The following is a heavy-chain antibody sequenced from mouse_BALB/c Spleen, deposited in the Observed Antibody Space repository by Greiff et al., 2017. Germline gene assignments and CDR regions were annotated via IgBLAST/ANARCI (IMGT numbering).Heavy chain of an antibody. D-gene: IGHD2-10*02. Sequence: VQLQQSGAELVKPGASVKLSCTASGFNIKDTYMHWVKQRPEQGLEWIGRIDPANGNTKYDPKFQGKATITADTSSNTAYLQLSSLTSEDTAVYYCARREYGYYYAMDDWGQGTSVTVSS. V-gene: IGHV14-3*02. CDR2: IDPANGNT. CDR1: GFNIKDTY. J-gene: IGHJ4*01. CDR3: ARREYGYYYAMDD.